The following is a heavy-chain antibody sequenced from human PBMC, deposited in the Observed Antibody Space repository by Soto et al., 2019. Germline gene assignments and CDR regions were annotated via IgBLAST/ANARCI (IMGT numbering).Heavy chain of an antibody. J-gene: IGHJ4*01. Sequence: QVQLVESGGGVVQPGRSLRLSCAASGFTFSSYGMHWVRQAPGKGLEWVAVIWHDGSNKYYADSVKGRFTISRDNSKSTVYLQLTSLRAEDTAVYYCARDVSVNFASSALDYWGHGTLVTVSS. CDR3: ARDVSVNFASSALDY. CDR2: IWHDGSNK. D-gene: IGHD6-19*01. V-gene: IGHV3-33*01. CDR1: GFTFSSYG.